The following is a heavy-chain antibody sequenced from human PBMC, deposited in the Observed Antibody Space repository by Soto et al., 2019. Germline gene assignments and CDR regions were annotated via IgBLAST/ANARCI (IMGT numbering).Heavy chain of an antibody. Sequence: QVQLVQSGAEVKKPGSSVKVSCKASGGTFSSYAISWVRQAPGQGLEWMAGIIPIFGTANYAQKFQGRVTITTDKSTSTAYMEQNSLRSHDTAVYYCARVATMFRGVPSNGVAFDIWGQGTMVTVSS. CDR2: IIPIFGTA. V-gene: IGHV1-69*06. J-gene: IGHJ3*02. CDR3: ARVATMFRGVPSNGVAFDI. D-gene: IGHD3-10*01. CDR1: GGTFSSYA.